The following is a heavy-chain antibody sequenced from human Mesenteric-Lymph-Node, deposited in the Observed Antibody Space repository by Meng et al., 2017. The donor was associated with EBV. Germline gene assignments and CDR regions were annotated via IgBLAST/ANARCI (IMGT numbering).Heavy chain of an antibody. CDR2: INHSGDA. CDR3: AKGRIVARSPWLDP. Sequence: QAQVQQWGAGLLKLSGTLSHSCVVYGGSFSGYYWSWIRQPPGKGLEWIGEINHSGDASYNPSLKSRVIISVDTAKNQFSLKLNSLTAADTAVYYCAKGRIVARSPWLDPWGQGILVTVSS. CDR1: GGSFSGYY. D-gene: IGHD6-6*01. J-gene: IGHJ5*02. V-gene: IGHV4-34*01.